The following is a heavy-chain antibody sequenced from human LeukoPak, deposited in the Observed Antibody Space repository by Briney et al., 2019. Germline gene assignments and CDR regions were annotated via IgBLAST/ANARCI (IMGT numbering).Heavy chain of an antibody. V-gene: IGHV3-23*01. CDR1: GFIFRDYT. CDR3: ARDFYDSTGYYYDY. D-gene: IGHD3-22*01. Sequence: GGSLRLSCAASGFIFRDYTMSWVRQAPGKGPEWLSAISASGDKTYFADSVKGRFTISRANSEGTLYLQMNSLRAEDTALYYCARDFYDSTGYYYDYWGQGTLVTVSS. J-gene: IGHJ4*02. CDR2: ISASGDKT.